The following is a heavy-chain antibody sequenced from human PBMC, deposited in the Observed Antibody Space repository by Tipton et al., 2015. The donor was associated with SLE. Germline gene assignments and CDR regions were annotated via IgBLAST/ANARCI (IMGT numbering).Heavy chain of an antibody. Sequence: QLVQSGAEVKHPGASVKISCKASGNTFKNHYMHWVRQAPGHGLEWMGIIHPSGSSTSYAQKFQGRVTLTRDPSTSTVYLELSSLRSEDTAVYYCASRGSLDYWGQGTLVTVSS. CDR2: IHPSGSST. D-gene: IGHD3-10*01. CDR3: ASRGSLDY. J-gene: IGHJ4*02. CDR1: GNTFKNHY. V-gene: IGHV1-46*02.